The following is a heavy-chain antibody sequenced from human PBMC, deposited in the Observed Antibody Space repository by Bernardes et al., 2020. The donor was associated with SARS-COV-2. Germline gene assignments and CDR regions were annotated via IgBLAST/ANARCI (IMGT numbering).Heavy chain of an antibody. J-gene: IGHJ4*02. D-gene: IGHD6-19*01. V-gene: IGHV3-23*01. CDR1: GFSFRTYA. CDR2: ISDSGGET. CDR3: AKDAARTNGWYYCDY. Sequence: VGSLRLSCAASGFSFRTYAMGWVRQAPGKGLEWVSVISDSGGETYYADSVKGRFTISRDNSKNALYLQMNGLRAEDTAVYYCAKDAARTNGWYYCDYGGQGSLVTVS.